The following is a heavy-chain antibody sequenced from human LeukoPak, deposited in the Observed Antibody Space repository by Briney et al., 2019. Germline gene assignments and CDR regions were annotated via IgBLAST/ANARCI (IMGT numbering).Heavy chain of an antibody. D-gene: IGHD6-13*01. V-gene: IGHV3-11*06. Sequence: PGGSLRLSCAASGFTFSDYYMNWIRQAPGKGLEWVSYIHSSSAYTNYADSVKGRFTISRDNAKNSLYLQMNSLRAEDTAVYYCARRGSSWYPFDYWGQGTLVTVSS. CDR2: IHSSSAYT. CDR3: ARRGSSWYPFDY. J-gene: IGHJ4*02. CDR1: GFTFSDYY.